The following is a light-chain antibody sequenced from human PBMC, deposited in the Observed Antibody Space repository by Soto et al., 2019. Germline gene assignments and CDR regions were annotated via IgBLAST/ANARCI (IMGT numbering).Light chain of an antibody. V-gene: IGLV2-8*01. CDR3: SSYTTSSTRV. CDR2: EVN. CDR1: SSDVGGYNY. Sequence: QSVLTQPPSASGSPGQSVAISCTGTSSDVGGYNYVSWYQQHPGKAPKLMIYEVNKRPSGVPDRFSGSKSGNTASLTVSGLQAEDEADYYCSSYTTSSTRVFGPGTKLTVL. J-gene: IGLJ1*01.